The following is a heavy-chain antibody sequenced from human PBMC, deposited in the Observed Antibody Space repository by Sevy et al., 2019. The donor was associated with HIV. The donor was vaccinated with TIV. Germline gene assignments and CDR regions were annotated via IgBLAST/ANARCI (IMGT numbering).Heavy chain of an antibody. CDR2: ISYAGSEI. CDR1: GFTFGTYA. V-gene: IGHV3-30*04. CDR3: AVWPGGQTGHYVKNDS. Sequence: GGSLRLSCSASGFTFGTYAIHWVRQAPGKGLEWVALISYAGSEIFYIDSVKGRFTVSRDNSRNALYLQMNSLRPEDTAVYYCAVWPGGQTGHYVKNDSWGQGTLVTVSS. J-gene: IGHJ4*02. D-gene: IGHD3-9*01.